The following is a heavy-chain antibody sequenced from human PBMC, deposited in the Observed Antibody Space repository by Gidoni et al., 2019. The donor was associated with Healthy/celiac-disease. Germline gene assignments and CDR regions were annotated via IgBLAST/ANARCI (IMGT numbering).Heavy chain of an antibody. Sequence: QVQLVESGGGLVKPGWSLRLSCAASGFTSSDYYMSWIRQAPGKGLEWVSYISSSSSYTNDADSVKGRFTISRDNAKNSLYLQMNSLRAEDTAVYYCARGGYSGGFDYWGQGTLVTVSS. CDR1: GFTSSDYY. CDR3: ARGGYSGGFDY. D-gene: IGHD2-15*01. V-gene: IGHV3-11*06. J-gene: IGHJ4*02. CDR2: ISSSSSYT.